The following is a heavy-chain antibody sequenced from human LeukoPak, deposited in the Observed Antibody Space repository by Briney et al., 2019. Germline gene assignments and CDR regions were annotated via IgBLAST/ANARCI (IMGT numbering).Heavy chain of an antibody. CDR1: GGSFSGYY. CDR2: INHSGST. V-gene: IGHV4-34*01. CDR3: ARIPVYSSSWYSYCYYGMDV. D-gene: IGHD6-13*01. J-gene: IGHJ6*02. Sequence: SETLSLTCAVYGGSFSGYYWSWIRQPPGKGLEWIGEINHSGSTNYNPSLKGRVTISVDTSKNQFSLKLSSVTAADTAVYYCARIPVYSSSWYSYCYYGMDVWGQGTTVTVSS.